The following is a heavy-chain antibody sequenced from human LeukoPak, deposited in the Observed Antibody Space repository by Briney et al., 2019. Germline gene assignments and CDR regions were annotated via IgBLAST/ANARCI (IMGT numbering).Heavy chain of an antibody. Sequence: SETLSLTCTVSGGSVSGGNYYCSWTRQSPGKGLEWIGYIHYSGSTVYSPSLKSRVTMSIDTSKNQFSLNLSSVTATDTAVYYCARTGSTGGYWGQGTLVTVSS. CDR2: IHYSGST. CDR3: ARTGSTGGY. J-gene: IGHJ4*02. V-gene: IGHV4-61*01. CDR1: GGSVSGGNYY. D-gene: IGHD1-14*01.